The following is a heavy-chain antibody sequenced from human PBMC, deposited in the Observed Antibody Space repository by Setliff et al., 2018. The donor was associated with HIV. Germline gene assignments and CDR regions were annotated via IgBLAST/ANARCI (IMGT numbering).Heavy chain of an antibody. CDR2: INPTGAIT. D-gene: IGHD4-17*01. J-gene: IGHJ4*02. V-gene: IGHV1-46*02. CDR3: ARRATTGDYHHFFDF. Sequence: GASVKVSCKASGYTFNSNYMHWVRQAPGQGLEWMGLINPTGAITFYPQKFQARVTMTRDTSTSTVYMELRSLVSDDTAVYYCARRATTGDYHHFFDFWGQGTLVTVS. CDR1: GYTFNSNY.